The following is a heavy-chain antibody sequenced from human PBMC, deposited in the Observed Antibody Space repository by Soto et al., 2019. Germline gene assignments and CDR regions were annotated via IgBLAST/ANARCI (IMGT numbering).Heavy chain of an antibody. CDR2: ISYDGSNK. D-gene: IGHD3-22*01. CDR3: ARAGYDRSGYYPEPYYYGMDV. Sequence: ESGGGVVQPGRSLRLSGAASGFTFSSYAMHWVRQAPGKGLEWVAVISYDGSNKYYADSVKGRFTISRDNSKNTLYLQMNSLRAEDTAVYYCARAGYDRSGYYPEPYYYGMDVWGQGTTVTVSS. CDR1: GFTFSSYA. V-gene: IGHV3-30-3*01. J-gene: IGHJ6*02.